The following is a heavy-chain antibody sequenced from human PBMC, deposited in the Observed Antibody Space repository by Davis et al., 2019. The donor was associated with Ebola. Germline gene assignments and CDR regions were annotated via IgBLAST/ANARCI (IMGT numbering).Heavy chain of an antibody. CDR2: IYPGDSDT. CDR1: GYSFTSYW. J-gene: IGHJ4*02. Sequence: GESPKISCKCSGYSFTSYWIGRVRQMPGEGLEWMGIIYPGDSDTRYSPSFQGQVTISADKSISTAYLQWSSLKASDTAMYYCARRTYSSSWYFDYWGQGTLVTVSS. D-gene: IGHD6-13*01. V-gene: IGHV5-51*01. CDR3: ARRTYSSSWYFDY.